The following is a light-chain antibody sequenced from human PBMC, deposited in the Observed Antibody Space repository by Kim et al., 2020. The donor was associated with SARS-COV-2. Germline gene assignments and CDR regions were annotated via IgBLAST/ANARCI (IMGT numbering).Light chain of an antibody. CDR1: SSHIGSNT. V-gene: IGLV1-44*01. CDR3: AAWDDSLNGLI. CDR2: GND. J-gene: IGLJ2*01. Sequence: GQRVAISCSGSSSHIGSNTVTWYLQFPGAAPQLLIYGNDQRPSGIPDRFSGSKSGTSASLAIRGLQSDDEGTYHCAAWDDSLNGLIFGGGTQLTVL.